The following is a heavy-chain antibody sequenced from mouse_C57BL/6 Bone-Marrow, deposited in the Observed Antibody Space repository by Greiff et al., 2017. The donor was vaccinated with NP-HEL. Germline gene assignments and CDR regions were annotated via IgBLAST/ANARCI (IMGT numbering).Heavy chain of an antibody. CDR3: ARDSPIYYDYDGFAY. V-gene: IGHV5-4*01. J-gene: IGHJ3*01. CDR1: GFTFSSYA. CDR2: ISDGGSYT. D-gene: IGHD2-4*01. Sequence: EVKLEESGGGLVKPGGSLKLSCAASGFTFSSYAMSWVRQTPEKRLEWVATISDGGSYTYYPDNVKGRFTISRDNAKNNLYLQMSHLKSDDTAMYYCARDSPIYYDYDGFAYWGQGTLVTVSA.